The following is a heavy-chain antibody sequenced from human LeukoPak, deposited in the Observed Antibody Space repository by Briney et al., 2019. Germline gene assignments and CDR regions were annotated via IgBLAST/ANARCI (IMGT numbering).Heavy chain of an antibody. Sequence: SETLSLTCTVSGGSISSYYWSWIRQPPGKGLEWIGYIYYSGSANYNPSLKSRVTISVDTSKNQFSLKLSSVTAADTAVYYCASASGIVGAKIDYWGQGTLVTVPS. V-gene: IGHV4-59*01. J-gene: IGHJ4*02. CDR2: IYYSGSA. D-gene: IGHD1-26*01. CDR3: ASASGIVGAKIDY. CDR1: GGSISSYY.